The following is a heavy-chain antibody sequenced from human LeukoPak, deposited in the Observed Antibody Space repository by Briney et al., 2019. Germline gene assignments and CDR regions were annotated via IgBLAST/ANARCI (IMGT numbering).Heavy chain of an antibody. J-gene: IGHJ4*02. CDR3: AKDEGGITMIEPNYYFDY. CDR1: GFTFNRYS. D-gene: IGHD3-22*01. Sequence: GGALRLSCAASGFTFNRYSMHWVRQAPGKGLEWVAFIRYDGSDKYYADSVKGRFTISRDNSKNTLYLQMNSLRAEDTAVYYCAKDEGGITMIEPNYYFDYWGQGTLVTVSS. V-gene: IGHV3-30*02. CDR2: IRYDGSDK.